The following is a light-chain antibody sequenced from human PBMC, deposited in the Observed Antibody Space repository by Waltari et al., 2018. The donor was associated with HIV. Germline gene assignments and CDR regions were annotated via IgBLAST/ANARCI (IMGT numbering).Light chain of an antibody. Sequence: SDELTQPPSVSVSPGQTASITCSGDKLGDKYACWYQQKPGQSPVLVIYQDSERPSGIPERFSGSNSGNTATLTISGTQAMDEADYYCQAWDSNIHVVFGGGTKLTVL. CDR3: QAWDSNIHVV. CDR1: KLGDKY. CDR2: QDS. V-gene: IGLV3-1*01. J-gene: IGLJ2*01.